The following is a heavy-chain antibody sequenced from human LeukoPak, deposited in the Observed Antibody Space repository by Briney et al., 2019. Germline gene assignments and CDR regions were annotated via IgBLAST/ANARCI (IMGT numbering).Heavy chain of an antibody. V-gene: IGHV3-74*01. CDR3: ARVNGAYYSPEVFDS. J-gene: IGHJ4*02. CDR1: GFTFSSYW. D-gene: IGHD2-8*01. CDR2: IKTDGSST. Sequence: GGSLRLSCAAPGFTFSSYWMHWVRQASGKGLVWVSRIKTDGSSTNYADSVKGRFTISRDNAKNTLYLQMNSLRAEDTAVYYCARVNGAYYSPEVFDSWGQGTLVTVSS.